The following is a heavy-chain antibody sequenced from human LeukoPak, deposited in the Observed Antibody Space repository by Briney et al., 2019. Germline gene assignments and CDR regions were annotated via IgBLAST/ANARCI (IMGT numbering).Heavy chain of an antibody. D-gene: IGHD6-19*01. CDR3: AGEGKAIAGIPNFDQ. V-gene: IGHV1-69*06. Sequence: SVKVSCKASGGTFSSYAINWVRQAPGAGLEWMGRIVPIFGTANYAQRFQGRVTMTADKATSTAYMELNSLRSDDTAVFFCAGEGKAIAGIPNFDQWGQGTLVTVSS. CDR2: IVPIFGTA. J-gene: IGHJ4*02. CDR1: GGTFSSYA.